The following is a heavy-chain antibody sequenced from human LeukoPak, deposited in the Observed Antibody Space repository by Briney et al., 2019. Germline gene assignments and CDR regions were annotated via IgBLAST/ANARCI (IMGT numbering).Heavy chain of an antibody. J-gene: IGHJ4*02. CDR1: GFTFTYHW. CDR2: IRSDGGET. CDR3: AKDALGGSGSYSWGTFDY. D-gene: IGHD3-10*01. Sequence: GGSLRLSCAASGFTFTYHWMHWVRQGPGKGLVWVSRIRSDGGETNYADSVKGRFTISRDNAKNTLYLQMNSLRDEDTAAYYCAKDALGGSGSYSWGTFDYWGQGTLVIVS. V-gene: IGHV3-74*01.